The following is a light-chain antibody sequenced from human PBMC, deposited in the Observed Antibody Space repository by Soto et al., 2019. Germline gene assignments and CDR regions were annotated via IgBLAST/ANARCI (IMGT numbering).Light chain of an antibody. CDR1: QSVSSY. Sequence: EIVLTQSPATLSLSPGERATLSCRASQSVSSYLAWYQQKPGQAPRLLIYDASNRATGIPARFSGSGSRTDFTLTISSPEPEDFAVYYCQQRSNWPLWTFGQGTKVQIK. V-gene: IGKV3-11*01. J-gene: IGKJ1*01. CDR2: DAS. CDR3: QQRSNWPLWT.